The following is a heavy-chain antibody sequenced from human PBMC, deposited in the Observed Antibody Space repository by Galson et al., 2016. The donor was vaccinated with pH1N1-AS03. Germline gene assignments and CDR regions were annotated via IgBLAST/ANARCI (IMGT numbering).Heavy chain of an antibody. CDR2: INPNGGVT. J-gene: IGHJ6*02. D-gene: IGHD2-2*01. Sequence: LVKVSCKASGYTFTGFSVNWVRQAPGQGLEWMGWINPNGGVTNYAQKFEAWVTMTRDTSSSTAYMELSGLKSDDTAVYYCARDPRGPCTSTTCPTAYYFGMDVWGQGTTVIVSS. CDR3: ARDPRGPCTSTTCPTAYYFGMDV. V-gene: IGHV1-2*04. CDR1: GYTFTGFS.